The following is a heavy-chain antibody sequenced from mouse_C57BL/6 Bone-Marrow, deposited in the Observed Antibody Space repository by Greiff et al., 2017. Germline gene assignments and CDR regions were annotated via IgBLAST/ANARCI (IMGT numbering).Heavy chain of an antibody. CDR2: INPSSGYT. V-gene: IGHV1-7*01. J-gene: IGHJ4*01. CDR1: GYTFTSYW. CDR3: ARGEKGYFYAMDY. Sequence: LMESGAELAKPGASVKLSCKASGYTFTSYWMHWVKQRPGQGLEWIGYINPSSGYTKYNQKFKDKATLTADKSSSTAYMQLSSLTYEDSAVYYCARGEKGYFYAMDYWGQGTSVTVSS.